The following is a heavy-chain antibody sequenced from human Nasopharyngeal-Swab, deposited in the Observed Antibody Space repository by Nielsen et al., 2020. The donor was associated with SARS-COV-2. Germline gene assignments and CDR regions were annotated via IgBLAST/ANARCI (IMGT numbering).Heavy chain of an antibody. CDR3: ARGFIVATIFHYYYYMDV. CDR1: GYTFTSYY. J-gene: IGHJ6*03. V-gene: IGHV1-8*01. D-gene: IGHD5-12*01. CDR2: MNPNSGNT. Sequence: ASVKVSCKASGYTFTSYYINWVRQATGQGLEWMGWMNPNSGNTGYAQKFQGRVTMTRNTSISTAYMELSSLRSEDTAVYYCARGFIVATIFHYYYYMDVWGKGTTVTVSS.